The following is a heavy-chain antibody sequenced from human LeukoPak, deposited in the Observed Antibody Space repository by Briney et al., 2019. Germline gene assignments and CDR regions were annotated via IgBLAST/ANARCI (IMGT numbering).Heavy chain of an antibody. CDR3: ATGPPLLTGYQDFDY. V-gene: IGHV1-24*01. CDR2: FDPEDGET. Sequence: ASVKVSCKVSGYTLTELSMHWVRQAPGKGLEWMGGFDPEDGETIYAQKFQGRVTMAEDTSTDTAYMELSSLRSEDTAVYYCATGPPLLTGYQDFDYWGQGTLVTVSS. D-gene: IGHD3-9*01. CDR1: GYTLTELS. J-gene: IGHJ4*02.